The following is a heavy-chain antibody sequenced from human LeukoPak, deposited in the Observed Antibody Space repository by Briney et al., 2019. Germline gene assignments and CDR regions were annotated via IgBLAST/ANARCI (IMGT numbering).Heavy chain of an antibody. CDR3: AKDSQAGVGSYLDY. CDR2: ISGSGGST. J-gene: IGHJ4*02. Sequence: GGSLRLSCAASGFTFDDYGMSWVRQAPGKGLEWVSAISGSGGSTYYADSVKGRFTISRDNSKNTLYLQMNSLRAEDTAVYYCAKDSQAGVGSYLDYWGQGTLVTVSS. D-gene: IGHD1-26*01. CDR1: GFTFDDYG. V-gene: IGHV3-23*01.